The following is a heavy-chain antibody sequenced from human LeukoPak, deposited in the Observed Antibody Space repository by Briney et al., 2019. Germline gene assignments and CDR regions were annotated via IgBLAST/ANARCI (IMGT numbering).Heavy chain of an antibody. CDR2: VTHSGITT. D-gene: IGHD3-10*01. CDR3: AKAYDAGTYSRHYFYDY. CDR1: GFTFSTYA. V-gene: IGHV3-23*01. Sequence: SGGSLRLSCTASGFTFSTYAMSWVRQDPGKGLEWVSTVTHSGITTYYADSVKGRFTISRDNSKNTLYLQMNSLRAEDAALYSCAKAYDAGTYSRHYFYDYWGQGTLVTVSS. J-gene: IGHJ4*02.